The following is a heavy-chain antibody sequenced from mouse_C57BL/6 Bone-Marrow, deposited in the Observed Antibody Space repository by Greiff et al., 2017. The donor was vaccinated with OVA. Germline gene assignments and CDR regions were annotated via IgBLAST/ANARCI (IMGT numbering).Heavy chain of an antibody. V-gene: IGHV14-3*01. CDR2: IDPANGNP. CDR3: ALIYDGYYVGFAY. Sequence: VQLQQSVAELVRPGASVKLSCTASGFNIKNTYMHWVKQRPEQGLEWIGRIDPANGNPKYAPKFQGKATITADTSSNTAYLQLSSLTSEDTAIYYCALIYDGYYVGFAYWGQGTLVTVSA. D-gene: IGHD2-3*01. J-gene: IGHJ3*01. CDR1: GFNIKNTY.